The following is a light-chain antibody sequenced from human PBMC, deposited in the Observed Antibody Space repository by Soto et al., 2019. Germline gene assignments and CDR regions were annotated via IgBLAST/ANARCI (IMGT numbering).Light chain of an antibody. V-gene: IGKV3-11*01. Sequence: SLYTLSLYKSERATLSCRASQIVSSFLAWYQQKPGQAPRLLIYDASNRATGISARFSGSGSGTDFALTISSLEPEDFAVYYCQERSILPGAFCPGTKVDVK. CDR2: DAS. CDR1: QIVSSF. CDR3: QERSILPGA. J-gene: IGKJ3*01.